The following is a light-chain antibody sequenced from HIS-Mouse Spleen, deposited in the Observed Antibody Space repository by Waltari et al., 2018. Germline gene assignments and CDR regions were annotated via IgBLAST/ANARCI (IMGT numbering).Light chain of an antibody. J-gene: IGKJ2*01. CDR3: QQYYSYPYT. Sequence: AIRMTPSPSSLSASTGDSVTITCRASQGISSYLAWYQQKPGKAPKLLIYAASTLQSGVPSRFSGSGSGTDFTLTISCLQSEDFATYYCQQYYSYPYTFGQGTKLEIK. V-gene: IGKV1-8*01. CDR1: QGISSY. CDR2: AAS.